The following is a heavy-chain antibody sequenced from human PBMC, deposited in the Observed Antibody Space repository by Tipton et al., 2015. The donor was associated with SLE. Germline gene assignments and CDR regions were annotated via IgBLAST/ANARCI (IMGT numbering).Heavy chain of an antibody. D-gene: IGHD5-24*01. CDR3: ARRGYKAWYFDL. V-gene: IGHV4-59*08. J-gene: IGHJ2*01. CDR1: ADSIRRSY. CDR2: IYYTGDT. Sequence: LSLTCSVSADSIRRSYWSWIRQPPGKGLEWIGYIYYTGDTNYNPSLKSRVTISADTSKNQISLMLSSVTAADTAVYYCARRGYKAWYFDLWGRGALVTVSS.